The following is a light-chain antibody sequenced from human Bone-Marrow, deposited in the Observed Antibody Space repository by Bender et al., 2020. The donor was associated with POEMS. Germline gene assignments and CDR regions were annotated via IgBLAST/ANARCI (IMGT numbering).Light chain of an antibody. Sequence: QSVLTQPPSASGTPGQSVIISCSGTDSNFGGNNVNWYQHLPGTAPRLVVYSNYQRPSGVSNRFSGSKSDNTASLTISGLQTEDEADYHCCSYVGGITPVLFGGGTKLTVL. V-gene: IGLV1-44*01. CDR1: DSNFGGNN. CDR2: SNY. CDR3: CSYVGGITPVL. J-gene: IGLJ3*02.